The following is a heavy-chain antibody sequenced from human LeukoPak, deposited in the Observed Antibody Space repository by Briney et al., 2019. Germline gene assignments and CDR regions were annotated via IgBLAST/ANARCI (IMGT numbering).Heavy chain of an antibody. V-gene: IGHV3-30-3*01. J-gene: IGHJ4*02. CDR1: GFTFSSYA. Sequence: QAGGSLRLSCAASGFTFSSYAMHWVRQAPGKGLEWVAVISYDGSNKYYADSVKGRFTISRDNSKNTLYLQMNSLRAEDTAVYYCAKDPLGVVTGFDYWGQGTLVTVSS. D-gene: IGHD2-21*02. CDR2: ISYDGSNK. CDR3: AKDPLGVVTGFDY.